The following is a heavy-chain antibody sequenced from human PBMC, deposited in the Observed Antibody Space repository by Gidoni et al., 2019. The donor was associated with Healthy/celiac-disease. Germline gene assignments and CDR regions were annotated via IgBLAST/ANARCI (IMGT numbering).Heavy chain of an antibody. V-gene: IGHV4-34*01. D-gene: IGHD2-2*01. J-gene: IGHJ4*02. CDR2: INHSGST. CDR1: GGSFRGYY. Sequence: QVQLQQWGAGLLKPSATLSLTCAVYGGSFRGYYCSWIRQPPGKGLEWIGEINHSGSTNYNPSLKSRVTISVDTSKNQFSLKLSSVTAADTAVYYCARNRGYCSSTSCYSDYWGQGTLVTVSS. CDR3: ARNRGYCSSTSCYSDY.